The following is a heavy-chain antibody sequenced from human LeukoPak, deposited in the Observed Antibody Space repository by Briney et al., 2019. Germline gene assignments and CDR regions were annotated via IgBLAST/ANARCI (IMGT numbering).Heavy chain of an antibody. CDR2: TYYRSKWYN. CDR1: GDSVSSNSAA. D-gene: IGHD3-22*01. CDR3: ARDKSGDSSGYYYAPFDY. V-gene: IGHV6-1*01. Sequence: SQTLSLTCAISGDSVSSNSAAWNWIRQSPSRGLEWLGRTYYRSKWYNDYAVSVKSRITINPDTSKNQFSLQLNSVTPEDTAVYYCARDKSGDSSGYYYAPFDYWGQGTLVTVSS. J-gene: IGHJ4*02.